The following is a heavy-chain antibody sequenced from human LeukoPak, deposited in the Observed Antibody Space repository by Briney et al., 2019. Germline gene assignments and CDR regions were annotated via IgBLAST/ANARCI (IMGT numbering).Heavy chain of an antibody. CDR1: GGSFSGYY. D-gene: IGHD2-2*01. V-gene: IGHV4-34*01. CDR3: ARGYCSSTSCYNNWFDP. Sequence: SETLSLTCAVYGGSFSGYYWSWIRQPPGKGQEWIGEINHSGSTNYNPSLKSRVTISVDTSKNQFSLKLSSVTAADTAVYYCARGYCSSTSCYNNWFDPWGQGTLVTVSS. J-gene: IGHJ5*02. CDR2: INHSGST.